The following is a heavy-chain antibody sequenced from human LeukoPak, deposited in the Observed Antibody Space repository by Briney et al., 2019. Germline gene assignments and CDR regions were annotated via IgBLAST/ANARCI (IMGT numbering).Heavy chain of an antibody. V-gene: IGHV3-21*01. CDR3: ARDLYDYYDSSGYYY. D-gene: IGHD3-22*01. CDR1: GFTFSSYS. Sequence: PGGSLRLSCAASGFTFSSYSMNWVRQAPGKGLEWVSSISSSSSYIYYADSVKGRFTISRDNAKNSLYLQMNSLRAEDTAVYYCARDLYDYYDSSGYYYWGQGTLVTVSS. CDR2: ISSSSSYI. J-gene: IGHJ4*02.